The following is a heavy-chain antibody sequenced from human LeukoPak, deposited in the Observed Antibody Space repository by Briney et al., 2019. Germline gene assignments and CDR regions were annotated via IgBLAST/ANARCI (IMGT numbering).Heavy chain of an antibody. CDR3: AACTSTSCRDY. CDR2: IDSDGSRT. V-gene: IGHV3-74*01. CDR1: GFSISIYW. Sequence: PGGSLRLSCVASGFSISIYWMHWVRQAPGKGLVWVSRIDSDGSRTSYADSVKGRFTISRDNAKNTVYLQMNSLRGEDTALYYCAACTSTSCRDYWGQGTLVTVSS. D-gene: IGHD2-2*01. J-gene: IGHJ4*02.